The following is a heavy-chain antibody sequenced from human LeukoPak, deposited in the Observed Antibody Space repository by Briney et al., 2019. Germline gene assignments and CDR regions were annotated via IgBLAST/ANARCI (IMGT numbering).Heavy chain of an antibody. CDR2: INHSGST. CDR1: GGSFSGYY. Sequence: SETLSLTCAVYGGSFSGYYWSWIRQPPGKGLEWTGEINHSGSTNYNPSLKSRVTISVDTSKNQFSLKLSSVTAADTAVYYCARDMTTVTGWFDPWGQGTLVTVSS. J-gene: IGHJ5*02. D-gene: IGHD4-17*01. V-gene: IGHV4-34*01. CDR3: ARDMTTVTGWFDP.